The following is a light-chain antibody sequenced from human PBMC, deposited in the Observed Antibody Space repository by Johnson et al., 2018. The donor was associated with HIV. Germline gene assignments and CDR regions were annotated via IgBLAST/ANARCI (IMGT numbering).Light chain of an antibody. CDR1: SSNIGNNY. CDR2: NNS. CDR3: GTWETGLSAYV. Sequence: QSALTQPPSVSAAPGQKVTISCSGSSSNIGNNYVSWYQQLPGTAPKLLISNNSKRPSGIPDRFSGSKSDTSATLAITGLQTGDEAEYYCGTWETGLSAYVFATGTKVTVL. J-gene: IGLJ1*01. V-gene: IGLV1-51*01.